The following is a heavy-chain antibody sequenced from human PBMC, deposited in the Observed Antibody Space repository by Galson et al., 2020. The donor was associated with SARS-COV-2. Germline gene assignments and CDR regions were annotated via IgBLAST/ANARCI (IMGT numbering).Heavy chain of an antibody. D-gene: IGHD2-2*01. CDR2: IGTAGDT. CDR1: GFTFSSYD. V-gene: IGHV3-13*01. J-gene: IGHJ6*03. Sequence: GESLKISCSASGFTFSSYDMHWVRQATGKGLEWVSAIGTAGDTYYPGSVKGRFTISRENAKNSLYLQMNSLRAGDTAVYYCARQKDDIVVVPAPIHYAYYMYAWALETTVTVS. CDR3: ARQKDDIVVVPAPIHYAYYMYA.